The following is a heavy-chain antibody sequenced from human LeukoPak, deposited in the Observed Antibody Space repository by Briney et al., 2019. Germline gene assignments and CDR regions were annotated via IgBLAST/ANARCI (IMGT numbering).Heavy chain of an antibody. V-gene: IGHV4-39*07. D-gene: IGHD3-22*01. Sequence: SETLSLTCTVSGGSISSSSYYWGWIRQPPGKGLEWIGSIYYSGSTYYNPSLKSRVTISVDTSKNQFSLKLSSVTAADTAVYYCARDWDSSGYYWGRSHYFDYWGQGTLVTVSS. J-gene: IGHJ4*02. CDR2: IYYSGST. CDR1: GGSISSSSYY. CDR3: ARDWDSSGYYWGRSHYFDY.